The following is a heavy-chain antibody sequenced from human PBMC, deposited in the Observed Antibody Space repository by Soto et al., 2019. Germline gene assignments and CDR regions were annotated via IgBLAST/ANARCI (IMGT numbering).Heavy chain of an antibody. V-gene: IGHV3-30*03. Sequence: QVQLVEAGGGVVQPGRSLRLSCGASGFTFNSHGMHWVRQAPGKGLEWVAVISYEGSNNFYAESVKGRFTISRDNSKNTLYLQMNSLRREDTAVYYCARGAEYQLLSRDYFYGMDVWGHGTTVTVSS. CDR1: GFTFNSHG. D-gene: IGHD2-2*01. J-gene: IGHJ6*02. CDR3: ARGAEYQLLSRDYFYGMDV. CDR2: ISYEGSNN.